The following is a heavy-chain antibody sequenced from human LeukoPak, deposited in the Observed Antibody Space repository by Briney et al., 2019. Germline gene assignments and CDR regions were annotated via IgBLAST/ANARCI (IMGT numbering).Heavy chain of an antibody. Sequence: GGSLRLSCAASGFTFSSYTMNWVRPAPGKGLEWVSLICSSSGYICYADSMKGRFTISRDNAKKSLFLQMNSLRAEDTAVYYRARDGIALASDYYYGMDVWGQGTTVSVSS. J-gene: IGHJ6*02. CDR3: ARDGIALASDYYYGMDV. CDR2: ICSSSGYI. V-gene: IGHV3-21*01. CDR1: GFTFSSYT. D-gene: IGHD6-19*01.